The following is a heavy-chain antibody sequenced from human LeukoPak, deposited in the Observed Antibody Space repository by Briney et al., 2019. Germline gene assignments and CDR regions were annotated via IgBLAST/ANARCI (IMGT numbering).Heavy chain of an antibody. D-gene: IGHD3-3*01. J-gene: IGHJ5*02. CDR3: ARGMRVKTTFWRANHYNWFDP. V-gene: IGHV4-34*01. Sequence: PSETLSLTCAVYGGSFSGYYWSWIRQPPGKGLEWIGEINHSGSTNYNPSLKSRVTISVDTSKNQFSLKLSSVTAADTAVYYCARGMRVKTTFWRANHYNWFDPWGQGTLVTVSS. CDR2: INHSGST. CDR1: GGSFSGYY.